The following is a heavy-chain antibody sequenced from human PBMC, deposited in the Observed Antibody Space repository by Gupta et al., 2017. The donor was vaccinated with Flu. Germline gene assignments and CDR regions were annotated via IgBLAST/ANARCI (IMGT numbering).Heavy chain of an antibody. D-gene: IGHD3-3*01. CDR3: ARSAFTIFGVVIANYYYYGMDV. CDR1: GYTFTSYD. Sequence: VQLVQSGAEVKKPGASVKVSCKASGYTFTSYDINWVRQATGQGLEWMGWMNPNSGNTGYAQKFQGRVTMTRNTSISTAYMELSSLRSEDTAVYYCARSAFTIFGVVIANYYYYGMDVWGQGTTVTVSS. J-gene: IGHJ6*02. V-gene: IGHV1-8*01. CDR2: MNPNSGNT.